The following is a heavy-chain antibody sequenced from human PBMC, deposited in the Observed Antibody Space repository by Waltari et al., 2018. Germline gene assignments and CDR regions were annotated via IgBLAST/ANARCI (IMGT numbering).Heavy chain of an antibody. D-gene: IGHD6-19*01. CDR3: ARLYSSGWYPIDY. CDR1: GYSFTSYW. V-gene: IGHV5-51*01. Sequence: EVQLVQSGAEVKKPGESLKISCKGSGYSFTSYWIGWVRQMPGKGLEWMGYAYPGEVGTQYIPSFQGQVTISADKSISTAYLQWSSLKASDTAMYYCARLYSSGWYPIDYWGQGTLVTVSS. J-gene: IGHJ4*02. CDR2: AYPGEVGT.